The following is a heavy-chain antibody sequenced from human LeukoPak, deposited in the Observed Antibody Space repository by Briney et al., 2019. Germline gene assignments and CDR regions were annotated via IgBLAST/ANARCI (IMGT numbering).Heavy chain of an antibody. CDR3: ARGSSGYADY. V-gene: IGHV3-21*01. CDR1: GFTFSSYS. J-gene: IGHJ4*02. D-gene: IGHD3-22*01. Sequence: GGSLNLSCQASGFTFSSYSMNWVRRAPGKGLEWVSSISSSSSYIYYADSVKGRFTISRDNAKNSLYLQMNSLRAEDTAVYYCARGSSGYADYWGQGTLVTVSS. CDR2: ISSSSSYI.